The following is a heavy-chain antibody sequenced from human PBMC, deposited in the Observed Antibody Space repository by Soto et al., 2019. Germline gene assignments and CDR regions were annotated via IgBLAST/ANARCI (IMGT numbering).Heavy chain of an antibody. CDR3: ARDGVLLWFGESVDAFDI. CDR1: GFTFSSYW. D-gene: IGHD3-10*01. CDR2: IKQDGSEK. J-gene: IGHJ3*02. V-gene: IGHV3-7*01. Sequence: PGGSLRLSCAASGFTFSSYWMSWVRQAPGKGLEWVANIKQDGSEKYYVDSVKGRFTISRDNAKNSLYLQMSSLRAEDTAVYYCARDGVLLWFGESVDAFDIWGQGTMVTVSS.